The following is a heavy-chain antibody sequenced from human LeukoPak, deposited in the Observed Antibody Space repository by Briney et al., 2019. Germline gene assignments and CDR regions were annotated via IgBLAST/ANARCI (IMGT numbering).Heavy chain of an antibody. CDR3: TRDHTSDYYYYGMDV. V-gene: IGHV3-49*03. J-gene: IGHJ6*02. CDR2: IRSKAYGGTT. CDR1: GFTFGDYA. Sequence: GGSLRLSCTASGFTFGDYAMSWFRQAPGKGLEWVGFIRSKAYGGTTEYAASVKGRFTISRDDSKSIAYLQMNSLKTEDTAVYYCTRDHTSDYYYYGMDVWGQGTTVTVSS. D-gene: IGHD2/OR15-2a*01.